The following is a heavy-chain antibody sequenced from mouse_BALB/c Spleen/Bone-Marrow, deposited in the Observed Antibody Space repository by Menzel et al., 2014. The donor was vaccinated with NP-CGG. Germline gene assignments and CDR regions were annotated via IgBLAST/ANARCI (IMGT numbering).Heavy chain of an antibody. CDR2: INTNGGTT. CDR3: ARNRYDWFAY. Sequence: EVMLVESGGVLVQPGGSLKLSCAASGFTFSSYDMSWVRQTPDKRLELVATINTNGGTTYYPDSVKGRFTISRDNAKSILHLQMSSLKSADTAIYYCARNRYDWFAYWGQGTLVAVSA. V-gene: IGHV5-6-3*01. J-gene: IGHJ3*01. CDR1: GFTFSSYD. D-gene: IGHD2-14*01.